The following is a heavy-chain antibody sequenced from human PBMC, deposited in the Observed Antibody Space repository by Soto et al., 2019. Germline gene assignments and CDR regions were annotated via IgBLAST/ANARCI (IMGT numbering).Heavy chain of an antibody. V-gene: IGHV3-23*01. J-gene: IGHJ6*02. CDR3: AKDRGYSSGNFQLGMDV. Sequence: PVGSLRLSCAVSGFICSSYDMSWVRQAPGKGLEWVSTILVGGSTHYEDSVKGRFTISRDTSKNTLYLQMNSLRAEDTAVYYCAKDRGYSSGNFQLGMDVWGQGTTVTVSS. CDR2: ILVGGST. D-gene: IGHD3-10*01. CDR1: GFICSSYD.